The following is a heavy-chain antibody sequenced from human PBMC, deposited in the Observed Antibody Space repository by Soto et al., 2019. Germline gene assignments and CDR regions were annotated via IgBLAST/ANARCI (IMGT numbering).Heavy chain of an antibody. CDR2: IYWDDDK. V-gene: IGHV2-5*02. D-gene: IGHD3-10*01. J-gene: IGHJ4*02. CDR1: GFSLSTSGVG. CDR3: ARGGWTTYYSPFFDY. Sequence: QITLKESGPTLVKPTQTLTLTCTFSGFSLSTSGVGVGWIRQPPGMALEWLALIYWDDDKRYSPSLKSSLTITKDTSKNQVVLTMTHMDPVDTATYYCARGGWTTYYSPFFDYWGQGTLVTVSS.